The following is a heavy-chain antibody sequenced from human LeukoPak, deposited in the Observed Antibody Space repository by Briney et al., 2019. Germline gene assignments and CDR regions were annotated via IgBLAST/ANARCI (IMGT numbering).Heavy chain of an antibody. J-gene: IGHJ6*02. CDR1: GFTFSSYA. D-gene: IGHD6-13*01. CDR3: AKGKAAVDYTMDV. CDR2: ISGSAGDT. Sequence: GGSLRPSCAASGFTFSSYAMSWVRQAPGKGLEWVSSISGSAGDTYYADSVKGRFTISRDNSRNTLFLQINILRAEDTAVYYCAKGKAAVDYTMDVWGQGTTVTVSS. V-gene: IGHV3-23*01.